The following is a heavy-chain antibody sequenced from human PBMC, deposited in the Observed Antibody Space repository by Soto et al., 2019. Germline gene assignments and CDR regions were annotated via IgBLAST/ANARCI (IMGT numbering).Heavy chain of an antibody. V-gene: IGHV1-69*13. CDR3: ARVKYYYGSGSYSGIDY. CDR2: IIPIFGTA. J-gene: IGHJ4*02. D-gene: IGHD3-10*01. Sequence: GASVKVSCKASGGTFSSYAISWVRQAPGQGLEWMGGIIPIFGTANYAQKFQGRVTITADESTSTAYMELSSLRSEDTAVYYCARVKYYYGSGSYSGIDYWGQGTLVTVSS. CDR1: GGTFSSYA.